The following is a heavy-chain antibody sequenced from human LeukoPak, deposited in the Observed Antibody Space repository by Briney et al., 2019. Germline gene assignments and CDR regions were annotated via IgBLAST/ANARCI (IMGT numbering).Heavy chain of an antibody. V-gene: IGHV3-23*01. D-gene: IGHD6-19*01. J-gene: IGHJ4*02. CDR3: ARAPRGYQWFVEY. CDR2: ISGHGDNT. CDR1: GFIFSDYA. Sequence: GGSLRLSCATSGFIFSDYAMTWVRQAPGKGLEWVSDISGHGDNTYYADSVKGRFTISRDSSENTLYLQMNSLRGDDTAVYYCARAPRGYQWFVEYWGQGTLVTVSP.